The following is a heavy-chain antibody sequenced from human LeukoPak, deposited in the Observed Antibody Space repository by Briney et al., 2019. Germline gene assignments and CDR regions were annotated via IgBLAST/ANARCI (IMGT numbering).Heavy chain of an antibody. V-gene: IGHV1-69*04. CDR3: ARVNHGIAVAGNLDY. CDR2: IIPILGIA. Sequence: SVKVSCKASGGTFSSYAISWVRQAPGQGLEWMGRIIPILGIANYAQKFQGRVTITADKSTSTAYMELSGLRSEDTAVYYCARVNHGIAVAGNLDYWGQGTLVTVSS. D-gene: IGHD6-19*01. J-gene: IGHJ4*02. CDR1: GGTFSSYA.